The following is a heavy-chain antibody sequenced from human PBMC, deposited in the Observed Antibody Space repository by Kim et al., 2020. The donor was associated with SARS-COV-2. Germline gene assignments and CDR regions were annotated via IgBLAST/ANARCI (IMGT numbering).Heavy chain of an antibody. CDR3: ARGEKGGWHDLGVDY. V-gene: IGHV3-53*01. CDR2: IYSGGST. J-gene: IGHJ4*02. D-gene: IGHD3-16*01. CDR1: GFTVSSNY. Sequence: GGSLRLSCAASGFTVSSNYMSWVRQAPGKGLEWVSVIYSGGSTYYADSVKGRFTISRDNSKNTLYLQMNSLRAEDTAVYYCARGEKGGWHDLGVDYWGQGTLVTVSS.